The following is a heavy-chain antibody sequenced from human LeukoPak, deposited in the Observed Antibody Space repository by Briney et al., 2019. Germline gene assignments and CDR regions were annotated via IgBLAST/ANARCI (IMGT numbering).Heavy chain of an antibody. D-gene: IGHD3-3*01. CDR3: ARDHYGFWSGFFY. CDR1: GFTFSTYA. V-gene: IGHV3-30*04. CDR2: ISYDGSNK. Sequence: GGSLRLSCAASGFTFSTYAMHWVGQAPGKGLEWVAVISYDGSNKYYADSVKGRFSISRDNSKSTLSLQMNSLRAEDTAVYYCARDHYGFWSGFFYWGQGTPVTVSS. J-gene: IGHJ4*02.